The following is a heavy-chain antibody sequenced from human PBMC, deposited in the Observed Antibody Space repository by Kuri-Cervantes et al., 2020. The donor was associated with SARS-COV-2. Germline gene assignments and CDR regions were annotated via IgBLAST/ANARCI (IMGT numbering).Heavy chain of an antibody. D-gene: IGHD1-20*01. V-gene: IGHV3-30*18. CDR2: ISYDGSNK. CDR3: AKDITRVVPYYYYGMDV. Sequence: GESLKISCAASGFTFSSYGMHWVRQAPGKGLEWVAVISYDGSNKYYADSVKGRFTISRDNSKNTLYLQMNSLRAEDTAVYYCAKDITRVVPYYYYGMDVWGQGTTVTVSS. J-gene: IGHJ6*02. CDR1: GFTFSSYG.